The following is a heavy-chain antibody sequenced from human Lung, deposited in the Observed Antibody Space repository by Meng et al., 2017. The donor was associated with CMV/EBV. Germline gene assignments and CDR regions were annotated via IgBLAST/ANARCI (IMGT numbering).Heavy chain of an antibody. Sequence: AEGKNPGASVKVSCKASGYTFTSYDINWVRQATGQGLEWMGWMNPNSGNTGYAQKFQGRVTIPRNTSISTAYMELSSLRSEDTAVYYCARGYCSGGSCPVFDPWGQGTLVTVSS. CDR2: MNPNSGNT. V-gene: IGHV1-8*01. CDR3: ARGYCSGGSCPVFDP. J-gene: IGHJ5*02. CDR1: GYTFTSYD. D-gene: IGHD2-15*01.